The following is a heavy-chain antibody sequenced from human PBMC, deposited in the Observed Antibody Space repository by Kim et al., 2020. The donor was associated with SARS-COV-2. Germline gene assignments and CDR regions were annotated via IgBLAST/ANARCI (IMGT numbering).Heavy chain of an antibody. Sequence: GGSLRLSCAASGFTFDDYTMHWVRQAPGKGLEWVSLISWDGGSTYYADSVKGRFTISRDNSKNSLYLQMNSLRTEDTALYYCAKDIVPGDSSDIGAFDIWGQGTMVTVSS. D-gene: IGHD3-22*01. CDR2: ISWDGGST. CDR3: AKDIVPGDSSDIGAFDI. CDR1: GFTFDDYT. J-gene: IGHJ3*02. V-gene: IGHV3-43*01.